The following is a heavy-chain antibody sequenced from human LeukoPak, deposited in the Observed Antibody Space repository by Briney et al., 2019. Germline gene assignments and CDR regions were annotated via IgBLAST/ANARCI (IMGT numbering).Heavy chain of an antibody. V-gene: IGHV1-8*03. J-gene: IGHJ3*02. CDR1: GYTFTSYD. D-gene: IGHD6-13*01. CDR2: MNPNSGNT. Sequence: ASVKVSCKASGYTFTSYDINWVRQATRQGLEWMGWMNPNSGNTGYAQKFQGRVTITRNTSISTAYMELSSLRSEDTAVYYCASRAAADRSAFGIWGQGTMVTVSS. CDR3: ASRAAADRSAFGI.